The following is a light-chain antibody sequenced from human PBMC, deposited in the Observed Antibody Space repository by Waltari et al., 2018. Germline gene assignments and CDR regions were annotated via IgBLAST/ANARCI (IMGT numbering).Light chain of an antibody. CDR1: ESVSTN. V-gene: IGKV3-15*01. CDR3: QQYNSWPPYT. Sequence: VMTQSPGTLTVSLGDTVTLSCRVSESVSTNLAWYQQKPGQAPRVLIYGASTRAAVTPARFSGSGSRTEFSLTISSLQPEDSAVYYCQQYNSWPPYTFGQGTKLDI. CDR2: GAS. J-gene: IGKJ2*01.